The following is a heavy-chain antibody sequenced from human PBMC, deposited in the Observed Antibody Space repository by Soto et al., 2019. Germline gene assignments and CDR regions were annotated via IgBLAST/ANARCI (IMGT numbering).Heavy chain of an antibody. Sequence: SQTLSLTCAITGDSVSSNSAGWSWVRQSPSRGLEWLGRTYYRSKWYYEYAVSVRGRITTNPDTSKNQYSLQLNSVTPEDTAVYFCARGEQYSGRIFDYWGQGTLVTVS. V-gene: IGHV6-1*01. CDR3: ARGEQYSGRIFDY. D-gene: IGHD1-26*01. J-gene: IGHJ4*01. CDR2: TYYRSKWYY. CDR1: GDSVSSNSAG.